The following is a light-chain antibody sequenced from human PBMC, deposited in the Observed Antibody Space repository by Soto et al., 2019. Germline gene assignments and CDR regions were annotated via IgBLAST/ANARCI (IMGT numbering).Light chain of an antibody. Sequence: QSALTQPASVSGSPGQSITISCTGTGSDVGGYNYVSWYQQHPGKAPKLIICEVINRPSGVSNRFSGSKSGNTASLTISGLQAEDEADYYYSSYTSRSTLVFGSGTKLTVL. CDR2: EVI. V-gene: IGLV2-14*01. CDR3: SSYTSRSTLV. J-gene: IGLJ1*01. CDR1: GSDVGGYNY.